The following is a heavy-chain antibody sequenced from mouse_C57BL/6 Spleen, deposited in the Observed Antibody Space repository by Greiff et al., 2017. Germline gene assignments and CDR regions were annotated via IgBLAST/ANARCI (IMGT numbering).Heavy chain of an antibody. V-gene: IGHV1-81*01. CDR1: GYTFTSYG. D-gene: IGHD2-4*01. CDR3: ARYDYDYDDYAMDY. J-gene: IGHJ4*01. Sequence: VQLVESGAELARPGASVKLSCKASGYTFTSYGISWVKQRTGQGLEWIGEIYPRSGNTYYNEKFKGKATLTADKSSSTAYMELRSLTSEDSAVYFCARYDYDYDDYAMDYWGQGTSVTVSS. CDR2: IYPRSGNT.